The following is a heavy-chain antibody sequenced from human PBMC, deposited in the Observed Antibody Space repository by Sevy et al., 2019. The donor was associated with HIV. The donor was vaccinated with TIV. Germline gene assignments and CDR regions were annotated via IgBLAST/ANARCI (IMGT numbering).Heavy chain of an antibody. CDR3: ARGEWGGVNY. Sequence: GGSLRLSCAASGLTFSTYEMIWVRQAPGKGLEWVSYISSSGSTIYYADSVKGRFTISRDNAKNSLYLQMNSLRAEDTAVYYCARGEWGGVNYWGQGTLVTVSS. D-gene: IGHD3-16*01. CDR2: ISSSGSTI. CDR1: GLTFSTYE. V-gene: IGHV3-48*03. J-gene: IGHJ4*02.